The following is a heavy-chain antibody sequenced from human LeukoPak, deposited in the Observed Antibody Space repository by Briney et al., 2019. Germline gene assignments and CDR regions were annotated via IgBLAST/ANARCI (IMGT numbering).Heavy chain of an antibody. Sequence: PGGSLRLSCTASGFTFGDYAMSWVRQAPGKGLEWVAFFRSKAYGGTTEYAASVKGRFTISRDDSKSIAYLQMNSLKTEDTAVYYCTRDLCSSTSCYAPFDYWGQGTLVTVSS. D-gene: IGHD2-2*01. CDR2: FRSKAYGGTT. CDR1: GFTFGDYA. CDR3: TRDLCSSTSCYAPFDY. V-gene: IGHV3-49*04. J-gene: IGHJ4*02.